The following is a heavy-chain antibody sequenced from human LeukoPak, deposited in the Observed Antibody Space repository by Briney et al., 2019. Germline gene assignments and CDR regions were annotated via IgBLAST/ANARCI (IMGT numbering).Heavy chain of an antibody. CDR1: GFTVSSNY. Sequence: PGGSLRLSCAASGFTVSSNYMSWVRQAPGKGLEWVSVIYSGGSTYYADSVKGRFTISRDNSKNTLYPQMNSLRAEDTAVYYCAREWEMAFDYWGQGTLVTVSS. CDR2: IYSGGST. D-gene: IGHD5-24*01. CDR3: AREWEMAFDY. J-gene: IGHJ4*02. V-gene: IGHV3-53*01.